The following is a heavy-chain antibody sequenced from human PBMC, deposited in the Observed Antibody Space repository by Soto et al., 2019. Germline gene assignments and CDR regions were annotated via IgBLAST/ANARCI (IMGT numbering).Heavy chain of an antibody. Sequence: EVQLVESGGDLVQPGRSLRLSCSASGFTFNNYAMHWVRQAPGKGLEWVSGISWVGGSIGYAGSVKGRFTISRDNAKNSLYLKMNSLRSEDTALYYCAKSHDENSGYDLDYFIYWGQGTLVTVSS. D-gene: IGHD5-12*01. V-gene: IGHV3-9*01. CDR3: AKSHDENSGYDLDYFIY. J-gene: IGHJ4*02. CDR2: ISWVGGSI. CDR1: GFTFNNYA.